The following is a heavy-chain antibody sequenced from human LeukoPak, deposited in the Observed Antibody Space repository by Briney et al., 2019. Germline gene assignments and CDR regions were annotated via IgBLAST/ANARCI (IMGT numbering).Heavy chain of an antibody. D-gene: IGHD6-19*01. CDR1: GFTVSSNY. Sequence: GGSLRLSCAASGFTVSSNYMSWVRQAPGKGLEWVSVIYSGGSTYYADSVKGRFTISRDNSKNTLYLQMNSLRAEDTAVYYCARAGIEFFTVAGFDYWGQGTLVTVSS. J-gene: IGHJ4*02. CDR2: IYSGGST. V-gene: IGHV3-66*01. CDR3: ARAGIEFFTVAGFDY.